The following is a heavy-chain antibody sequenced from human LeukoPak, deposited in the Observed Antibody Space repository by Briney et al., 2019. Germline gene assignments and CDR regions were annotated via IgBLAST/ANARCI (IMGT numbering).Heavy chain of an antibody. D-gene: IGHD2-15*01. V-gene: IGHV3-7*01. CDR1: GFTFNIYW. J-gene: IGHJ3*02. Sequence: PGGSLRLSCAASGFTFNIYWMSWVRQAPGKGLEWVASIKQDGSVKHFLDSVKGRFTISRDNAKNSLYLQMNSLRAEDTAVYYCARWDAYCSGGTCYFGGFAFDIWGQGTMVTVPS. CDR3: ARWDAYCSGGTCYFGGFAFDI. CDR2: IKQDGSVK.